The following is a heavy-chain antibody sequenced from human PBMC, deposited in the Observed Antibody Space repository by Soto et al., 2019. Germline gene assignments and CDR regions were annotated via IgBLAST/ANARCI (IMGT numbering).Heavy chain of an antibody. Sequence: GGSLRLSCAASGFTFSDYYMSWIRQAPGKGLEWVSYISSSGSTIYYADSVKGRFTISRDNAKNSLYLQMNSLRAEDTAVYYCARDPRYCSGGSCYPGAEYFQHWGQGTLVTSPQ. CDR2: ISSSGSTI. V-gene: IGHV3-11*01. CDR3: ARDPRYCSGGSCYPGAEYFQH. CDR1: GFTFSDYY. D-gene: IGHD2-15*01. J-gene: IGHJ1*01.